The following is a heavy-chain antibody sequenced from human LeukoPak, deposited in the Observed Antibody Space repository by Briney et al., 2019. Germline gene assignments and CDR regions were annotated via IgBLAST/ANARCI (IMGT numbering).Heavy chain of an antibody. D-gene: IGHD3-10*01. CDR1: GFTFSSYS. V-gene: IGHV3-48*01. CDR3: ARDKLLWFGESYFDY. CDR2: ISSSSSTI. Sequence: GGSLRLSCAASGFTFSSYSMNWVRQAPGKGLEWVSYISSSSSTIYYADSVKGRFTISRDNAENSLYLQMNSLRAEDTAVYYCARDKLLWFGESYFDYWGQGTLVTVSS. J-gene: IGHJ4*02.